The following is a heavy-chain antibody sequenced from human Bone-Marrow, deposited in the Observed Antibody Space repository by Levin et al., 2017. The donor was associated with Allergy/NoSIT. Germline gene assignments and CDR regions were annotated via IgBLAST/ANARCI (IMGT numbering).Heavy chain of an antibody. J-gene: IGHJ4*02. D-gene: IGHD3-22*01. CDR2: ISSSGSTI. CDR1: GFTFSDYY. CDR3: ARAVVYDSSGPVY. V-gene: IGHV3-11*01. Sequence: KSGESLKISCAASGFTFSDYYMSWIRQAPGKGLEWVSYISSSGSTIYYADSVKGRFTISRDNAKNSLYLQMNSLRAEDTAVYYCARAVVYDSSGPVYWGQGTLVTVSS.